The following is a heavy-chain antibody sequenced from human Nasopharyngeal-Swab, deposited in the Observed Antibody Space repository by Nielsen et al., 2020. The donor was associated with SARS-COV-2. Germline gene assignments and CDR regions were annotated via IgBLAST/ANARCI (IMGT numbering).Heavy chain of an antibody. CDR2: LDTDGSTT. Sequence: GGSLRLSCVGSGYTFSNYWMHWVRQVPGKGLGWVSRLDTDGSTTNYADSVKGRFRISRDNAKNTLYLQMDSLRGEDTAIYYCTRDIGGGYGYWGQGILVTVSS. CDR3: TRDIGGGYGY. J-gene: IGHJ4*02. D-gene: IGHD2-15*01. V-gene: IGHV3-74*01. CDR1: GYTFSNYW.